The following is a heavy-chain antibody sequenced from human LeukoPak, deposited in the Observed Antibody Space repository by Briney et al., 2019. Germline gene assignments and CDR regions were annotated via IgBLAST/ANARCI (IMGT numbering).Heavy chain of an antibody. CDR2: IDYDSSHI. CDR1: GFTFSTSA. CDR3: AKDRDYGDYPSAYYYYMDV. V-gene: IGHV3-21*01. J-gene: IGHJ6*03. Sequence: GGSLRLSCAASGFTFSTSAMNWVRQVPGKGLEWVSSIDYDSSHIYYAASVRGRFTISRDNARNSVYLQMDSLRAEDTAVYHCAKDRDYGDYPSAYYYYMDVWGKGTTVTVSS. D-gene: IGHD4-17*01.